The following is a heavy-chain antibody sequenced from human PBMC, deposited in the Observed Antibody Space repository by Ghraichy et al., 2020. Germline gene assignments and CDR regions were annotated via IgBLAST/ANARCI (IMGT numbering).Heavy chain of an antibody. Sequence: GGSLRLSCAASGFTFSSYDMHWVRQATGKGLEWVSAIGTAGDPYYPGSVKGRFTISRENAKNSLYLQMNSLRAGDTAVYYCARVTRQRGSSGYYYYFDYWGQGTLVTVSS. D-gene: IGHD3-22*01. CDR2: IGTAGDP. CDR3: ARVTRQRGSSGYYYYFDY. V-gene: IGHV3-13*05. CDR1: GFTFSSYD. J-gene: IGHJ4*02.